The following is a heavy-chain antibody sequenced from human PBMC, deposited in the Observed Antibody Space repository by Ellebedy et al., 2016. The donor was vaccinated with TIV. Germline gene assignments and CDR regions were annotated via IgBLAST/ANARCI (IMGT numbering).Heavy chain of an antibody. CDR2: ILPANSDT. D-gene: IGHD3-10*01. Sequence: GESLKISCQVFGYSFTSYWVGWVRQMPGKGLEWMGIILPANSDTRYSPSFQGQVTISADKSISTAYLQWSSLKASDTAMYYCASAKYYGSGTYAHYLDYWGQGTLVTVSS. J-gene: IGHJ4*02. V-gene: IGHV5-51*01. CDR1: GYSFTSYW. CDR3: ASAKYYGSGTYAHYLDY.